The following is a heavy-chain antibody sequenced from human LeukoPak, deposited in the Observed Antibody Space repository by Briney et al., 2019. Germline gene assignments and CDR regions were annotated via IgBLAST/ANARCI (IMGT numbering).Heavy chain of an antibody. CDR1: GGSFSGYY. CDR3: ARDNYGATNFDY. V-gene: IGHV4-34*01. Sequence: SETLSLTCAVYGGSFSGYYWSWIRQPPRKGLEWIGEINHSGSTNYNPSLKSRVTISVDTSKNQFSLKLSSVTAADTAVYYCARDNYGATNFDYWGQGTLVTVSS. CDR2: INHSGST. J-gene: IGHJ4*02. D-gene: IGHD4-17*01.